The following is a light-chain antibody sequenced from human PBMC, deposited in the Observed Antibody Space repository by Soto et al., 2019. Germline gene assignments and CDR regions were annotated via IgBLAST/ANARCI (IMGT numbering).Light chain of an antibody. CDR3: SSYTSSTVV. CDR1: SSDVGGYNY. CDR2: DVS. J-gene: IGLJ2*01. Sequence: QSVLTQPASVSGSPGQSITISCTGTSSDVGGYNYVSWYQQHPGKAPKLMIYDVSNRRSGVSNRFSGSNSGNTASLTISGLQAEDEADYYCSSYTSSTVVFGGGTKLTVL. V-gene: IGLV2-14*01.